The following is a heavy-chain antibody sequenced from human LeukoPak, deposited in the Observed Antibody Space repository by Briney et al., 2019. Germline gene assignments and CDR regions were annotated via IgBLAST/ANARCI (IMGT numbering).Heavy chain of an antibody. CDR2: IYYSGST. V-gene: IGHV4-30-4*01. CDR3: AKLSVGILFHAFDI. CDR1: GGSISSGDYY. Sequence: SETLSLTCTVSGGSISSGDYYWSWIRQPPGKGLEWIGYIYYSGSTYYNPSLKSRVTISVDTSKNQISLKLSSVTAADTAVYYCAKLSVGILFHAFDIWGQGTMVTVSS. J-gene: IGHJ3*02. D-gene: IGHD2-15*01.